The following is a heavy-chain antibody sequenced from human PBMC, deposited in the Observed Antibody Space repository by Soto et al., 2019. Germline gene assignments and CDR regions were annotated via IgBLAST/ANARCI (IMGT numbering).Heavy chain of an antibody. V-gene: IGHV1-58*01. D-gene: IGHD6-19*01. CDR1: GFTFTSSA. CDR2: IVVGSGNT. J-gene: IGHJ6*02. CDR3: AAVIGWAYYYYHGMDV. Sequence: SVKVSCKASGFTFTSSAVQWVRQARGQRLEWIGWIVVGSGNTNYAQKFQERVTITRDMSTSTAYMELSSLRSEDTAVYYCAAVIGWAYYYYHGMDVWGQGTTVTVSS.